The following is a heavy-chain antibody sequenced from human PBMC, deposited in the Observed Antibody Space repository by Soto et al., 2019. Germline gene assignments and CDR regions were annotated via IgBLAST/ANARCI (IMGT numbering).Heavy chain of an antibody. CDR1: GFIFNGYA. V-gene: IGHV3-23*01. J-gene: IGHJ4*02. CDR2: ISGRGGRT. Sequence: PGGSLRLSCAASGFIFNGYAMSWVRQAPGEGLEWVSGISGRGGRTYYADSVKGRFTISRDNSKNTLYLQMNSLRAEDTAVYYCAKAQVVTTTHHGYYFDYWGQGTLVTVSS. CDR3: AKAQVVTTTHHGYYFDY. D-gene: IGHD2-21*02.